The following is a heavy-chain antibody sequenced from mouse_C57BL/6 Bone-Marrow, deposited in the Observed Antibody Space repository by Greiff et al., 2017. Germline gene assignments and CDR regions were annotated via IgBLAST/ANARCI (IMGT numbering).Heavy chain of an antibody. Sequence: DVKLVESGGDLVKPGGSLTLSCAASGFTFSSYGMSWVRQTPDKRLEWVATISSGGSYTYYPDSVKGRFTISRDNAKNTLYLQMSSLKSEDTAMYYCARGGIYYSFAYWGQGTLVTVSA. CDR1: GFTFSSYG. D-gene: IGHD1-1*01. CDR3: ARGGIYYSFAY. CDR2: ISSGGSYT. J-gene: IGHJ3*01. V-gene: IGHV5-6*02.